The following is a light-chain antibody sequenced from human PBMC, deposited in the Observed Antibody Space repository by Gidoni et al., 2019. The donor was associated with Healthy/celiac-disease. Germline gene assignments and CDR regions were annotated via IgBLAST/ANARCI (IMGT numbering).Light chain of an antibody. CDR2: WAS. CDR1: QSVLYSSNNKNY. V-gene: IGKV4-1*01. Sequence: DIVMTQSPDDLAVSLGERATINCKSSQSVLYSSNNKNYLAWYQQKPRQPPKLLIYWASTRESGVPDRFSGSGSGTYFTLTISSLQAEDVAVYYCQQYYSTPPTFGGGTKVEIK. J-gene: IGKJ4*01. CDR3: QQYYSTPPT.